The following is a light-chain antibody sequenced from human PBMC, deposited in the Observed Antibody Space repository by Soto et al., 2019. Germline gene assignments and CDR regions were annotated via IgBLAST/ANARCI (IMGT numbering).Light chain of an antibody. V-gene: IGLV2-8*01. CDR1: SSDVGGYEY. J-gene: IGLJ2*01. CDR3: QSYDSGLFGLI. Sequence: QSALTQPPSASGSPGQSVTISCTGSSSDVGGYEYVSWYQQHPGKAPKLIIYEVIKRPSGVPDRFSGSKSGTSASLAITGLQAEDEADYYCQSYDSGLFGLIFGEGTKVTVL. CDR2: EVI.